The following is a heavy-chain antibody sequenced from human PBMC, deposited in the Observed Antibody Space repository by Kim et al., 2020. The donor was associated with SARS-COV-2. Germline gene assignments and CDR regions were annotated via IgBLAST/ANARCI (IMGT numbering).Heavy chain of an antibody. CDR3: AKEDGGLRYFDWLPNYFDY. V-gene: IGHV3-23*01. D-gene: IGHD3-9*01. J-gene: IGHJ4*02. Sequence: GRFTISRDNSKNKLYLQMNSLRAEDTAVYYCAKEDGGLRYFDWLPNYFDYWGQGTLVTVSS.